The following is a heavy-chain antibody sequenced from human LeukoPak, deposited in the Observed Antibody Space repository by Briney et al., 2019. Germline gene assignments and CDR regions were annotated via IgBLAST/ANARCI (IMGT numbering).Heavy chain of an antibody. Sequence: GRSLRLSCAASGFTFNKYWLTWGRQPPGKGLEWVANINQDDSQIYYLESVEGRFTITRDNAKNSLHLQMNSLRAEDTAIYYCARGDYYSGTYYLSCFDYWGQGTLVTVSS. D-gene: IGHD3-10*01. J-gene: IGHJ4*02. CDR3: ARGDYYSGTYYLSCFDY. CDR1: GFTFNKYW. CDR2: INQDDSQI. V-gene: IGHV3-7*01.